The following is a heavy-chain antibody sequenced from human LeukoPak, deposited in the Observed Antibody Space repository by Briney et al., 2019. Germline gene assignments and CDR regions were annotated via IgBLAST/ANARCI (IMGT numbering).Heavy chain of an antibody. D-gene: IGHD2-2*01. J-gene: IGHJ4*02. CDR3: ARDGPIVVVPAGYDY. CDR1: GYTLTELS. Sequence: ASVKVSCKVSGYTLTELSMHWVRQAPGKGLEWMGGFDPEDGETIYAQKLQGRVTMTTDTSTSTAYMELRSLRSDDTAVYYCARDGPIVVVPAGYDYWGQGTLVTVSS. V-gene: IGHV1-24*01. CDR2: FDPEDGET.